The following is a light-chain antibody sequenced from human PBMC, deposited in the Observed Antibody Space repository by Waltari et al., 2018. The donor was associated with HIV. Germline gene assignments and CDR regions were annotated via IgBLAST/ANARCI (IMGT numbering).Light chain of an antibody. CDR3: SSYTSRNTHV. CDR2: EVS. CDR1: SSDVGGYDY. V-gene: IGLV2-14*01. J-gene: IGLJ1*01. Sequence: QSALTQPASVSGSPGQSITISCPGTSSDVGGYDYFSWYQQHTGKAPQLMIYEVSSRPSVVSHRFSGSKSGNTASLTISGLQAEDEADYYCSSYTSRNTHVFGTGTKVTVL.